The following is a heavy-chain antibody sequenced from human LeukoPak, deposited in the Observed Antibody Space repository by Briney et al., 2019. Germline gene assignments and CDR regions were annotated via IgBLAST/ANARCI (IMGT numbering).Heavy chain of an antibody. CDR2: ISYDGSNK. CDR3: AREAIVVVVAATSSQPNWFDP. Sequence: GGSLRLSCAASGFTFSSYAMHWVRQAPGKGLEWVAVISYDGSNKYYADSVKGRFTISRDNSKNTPYLQMSSLRAEDTAVYYCAREAIVVVVAATSSQPNWFDPWGQGTLVTVSS. D-gene: IGHD2-15*01. CDR1: GFTFSSYA. J-gene: IGHJ5*02. V-gene: IGHV3-30*04.